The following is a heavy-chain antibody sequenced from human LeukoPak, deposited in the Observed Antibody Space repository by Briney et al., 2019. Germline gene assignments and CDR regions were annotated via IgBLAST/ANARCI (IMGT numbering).Heavy chain of an antibody. CDR2: ISGSGGSI. CDR1: GFTFSSYG. D-gene: IGHD1-26*01. CDR3: AKDHTVGATFGVYFDY. Sequence: GGSLRLSCPVSGFTFSSYGMSWVRQAPGKGLEWVSGISGSGGSIYYADSLKGRFTISKDNSKNTLYLQMNSLRAEDTAVYYCAKDHTVGATFGVYFDYWGRGTLVTVSS. J-gene: IGHJ4*02. V-gene: IGHV3-23*01.